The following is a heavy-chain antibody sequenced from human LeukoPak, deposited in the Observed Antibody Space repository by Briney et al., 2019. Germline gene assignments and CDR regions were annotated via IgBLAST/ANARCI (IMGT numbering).Heavy chain of an antibody. J-gene: IGHJ4*02. Sequence: GGSLRLSCAVSGFTFSNFWMGWVRQAPGNGLEYVANINQAGTEKYYVDSVKGRFTISRDNARNSVSLQMNSLRAEDTAVYYCGRWSAAFDYWGQGTLVTVSS. CDR3: GRWSAAFDY. CDR2: INQAGTEK. V-gene: IGHV3-7*01. D-gene: IGHD4-23*01. CDR1: GFTFSNFW.